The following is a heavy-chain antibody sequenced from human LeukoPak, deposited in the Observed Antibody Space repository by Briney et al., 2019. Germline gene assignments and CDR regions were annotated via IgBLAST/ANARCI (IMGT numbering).Heavy chain of an antibody. D-gene: IGHD6-19*01. CDR3: ARGAGIAVAGRGMGY. J-gene: IGHJ4*02. CDR2: INPNSGGT. Sequence: ASVKVSCKASGYTFTSYYMHWVRQAPGQGLEWMGWINPNSGGTNYAQKFQGRVTMTRDTSISTAYMELSRLRSDDTAVYYCARGAGIAVAGRGMGYWGQGTLVTVSS. CDR1: GYTFTSYY. V-gene: IGHV1-2*02.